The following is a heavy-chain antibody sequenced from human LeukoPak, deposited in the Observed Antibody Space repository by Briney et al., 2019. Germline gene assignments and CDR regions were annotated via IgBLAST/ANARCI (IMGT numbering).Heavy chain of an antibody. CDR3: AREAHITMVRGVTDY. D-gene: IGHD3-10*01. V-gene: IGHV1-18*01. J-gene: IGHJ4*02. CDR2: ISAYNGNT. CDR1: DYTFTSYG. Sequence: ASVKVSCKASDYTFTSYGISWVRQAPGQGLEWMGWISAYNGNTNYAQKLQGRVTMTTDTSTSTAYMELRSLRSDDTAVYYCAREAHITMVRGVTDYWGQGTLVTVSS.